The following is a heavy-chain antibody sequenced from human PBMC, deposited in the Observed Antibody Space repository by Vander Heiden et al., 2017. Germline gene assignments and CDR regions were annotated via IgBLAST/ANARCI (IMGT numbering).Heavy chain of an antibody. CDR1: GSTFSNYA. V-gene: IGHV3-23*01. CDR2: ISGSGGSK. Sequence: EVQLLESGGGLVQPGGSLRPSCAASGSTFSNYAMTWVRQAPGKGLEWVSGISGSGGSKYYADSVKGRFTISRDNSKNTLYLQMNSLRAEDTAVYYCTGPFIYCGSSSSCADYWGQGTLVTVSS. D-gene: IGHD2-2*01. CDR3: TGPFIYCGSSSSCADY. J-gene: IGHJ4*02.